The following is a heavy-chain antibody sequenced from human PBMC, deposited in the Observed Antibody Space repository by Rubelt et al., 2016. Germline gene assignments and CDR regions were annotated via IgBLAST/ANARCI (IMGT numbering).Heavy chain of an antibody. CDR3: AKDRDDYGEEYFQH. CDR2: INHSGST. CDR1: GGSFSGYY. V-gene: IGHV4-34*01. J-gene: IGHJ1*01. Sequence: QLQLQPWGAGQLKPSETLSLTCAVYGGSFSGYYWSWIRQPPGKGPEWIGEINHSGSTNYNPSLRRRFTISVDTSKNQFSLKLSSVTAAETAVYYCAKDRDDYGEEYFQHWGQGTLVTVSS. D-gene: IGHD4-17*01.